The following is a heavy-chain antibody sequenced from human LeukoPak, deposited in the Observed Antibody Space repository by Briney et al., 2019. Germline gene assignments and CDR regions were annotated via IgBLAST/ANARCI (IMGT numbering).Heavy chain of an antibody. V-gene: IGHV3-30*04. CDR1: GFTFSSYA. Sequence: PGGSLRLSCAASGFTFSSYAMHWVRQAPGKGLEWVAVILYDGSNKYYADSVKGRFTISRDNSKNTLYLQMNSLRAEDTAVYYCARWGYVDTAMVVFDYWGQGTLVTVSS. CDR3: ARWGYVDTAMVVFDY. J-gene: IGHJ4*02. D-gene: IGHD5-18*01. CDR2: ILYDGSNK.